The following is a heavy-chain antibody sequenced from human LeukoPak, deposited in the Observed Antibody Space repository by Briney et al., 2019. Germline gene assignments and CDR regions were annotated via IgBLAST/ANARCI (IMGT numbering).Heavy chain of an antibody. J-gene: IGHJ4*02. Sequence: SETLSLTCAVYGGSFSGYYWSWIRQPPGKGLEWIGEINHSGSTNYNPSLKSRVTISVDTSKNQFSLKLSSVTAADTAVYYCAGAVEFQIDYWGQGTLVTVSS. D-gene: IGHD3-10*01. CDR1: GGSFSGYY. CDR3: AGAVEFQIDY. V-gene: IGHV4-34*01. CDR2: INHSGST.